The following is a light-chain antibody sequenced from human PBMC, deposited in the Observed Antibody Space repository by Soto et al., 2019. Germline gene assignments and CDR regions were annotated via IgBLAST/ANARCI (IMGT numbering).Light chain of an antibody. CDR2: GSS. J-gene: IGKJ1*01. V-gene: IGKV3-20*01. Sequence: EIVLTQSPGTLSLSPGERATLSCRASQGVSSGYLAWYQQNPGQAPRLLISGSSSRATGIPDRFSGSGSGTDFTLTISRLEPEDVAVYYCQQYGSSPRTFGQGTKVEI. CDR3: QQYGSSPRT. CDR1: QGVSSGY.